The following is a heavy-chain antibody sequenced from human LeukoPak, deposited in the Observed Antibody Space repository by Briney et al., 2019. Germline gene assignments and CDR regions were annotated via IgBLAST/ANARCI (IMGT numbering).Heavy chain of an antibody. CDR2: INQDGSEK. CDR3: ASGGHLDY. J-gene: IGHJ4*02. V-gene: IGHV3-7*03. D-gene: IGHD3-16*01. Sequence: QPGGSLRLSCAASGITFSRFWMSWVRQAPGKGLQWVANINQDGSEKHYVDSVKGRFTISRDNAKNSLYLQMNSLRAEDRAVYYCASGGHLDYWGQGALVTVAS. CDR1: GITFSRFW.